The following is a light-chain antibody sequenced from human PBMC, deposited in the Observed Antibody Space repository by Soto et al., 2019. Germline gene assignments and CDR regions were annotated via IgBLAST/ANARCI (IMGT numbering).Light chain of an antibody. CDR2: EVS. CDR1: SNDVGHSSF. J-gene: IGLJ1*01. Sequence: QSVLTQPPSASGSPGQSVTISCTGNSNDVGHSSFISWYQQHPGKGPKLIIYEVSKRPSGVPDRFSGSKSGNTASLSVSGLQDEDEADYFCNAQADNGKHVFGNGTKVTVL. CDR3: NAQADNGKHV. V-gene: IGLV2-8*01.